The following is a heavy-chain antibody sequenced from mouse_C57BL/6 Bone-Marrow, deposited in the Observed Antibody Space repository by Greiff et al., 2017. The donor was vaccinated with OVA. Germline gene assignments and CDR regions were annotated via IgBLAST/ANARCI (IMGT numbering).Heavy chain of an antibody. CDR1: GFSLTSYA. CDR3: ARRSNYDPFYAMDY. D-gene: IGHD2-5*01. CDR2: IWTGGGT. Sequence: VKLVESGPGLVAPSRSLSITCTVSGFSLTSYAISWVRQPPGKGLEWLGVIWTGGGTNYNSALKSRLSISKDNSKSQVFLKMNSLQTDDTARYYCARRSNYDPFYAMDYWGQGTSVTVSS. V-gene: IGHV2-9-1*01. J-gene: IGHJ4*01.